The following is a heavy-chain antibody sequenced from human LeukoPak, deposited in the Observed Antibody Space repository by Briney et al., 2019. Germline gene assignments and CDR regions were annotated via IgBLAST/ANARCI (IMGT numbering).Heavy chain of an antibody. CDR1: GFTFSTYA. V-gene: IGHV3-30*18. D-gene: IGHD2-2*01. CDR2: ISYDGSSK. J-gene: IGHJ5*02. Sequence: GGSLRLSCAASGFTFSTYAMHWVRQAPGKGLDWVAVISYDGSSKFYADSVKGRFTISRGSSKDTLHLQMNRLRPEDTAVYYCAKDSLAGCRSAGCYGQNWVDPWGQGTLVTVSS. CDR3: AKDSLAGCRSAGCYGQNWVDP.